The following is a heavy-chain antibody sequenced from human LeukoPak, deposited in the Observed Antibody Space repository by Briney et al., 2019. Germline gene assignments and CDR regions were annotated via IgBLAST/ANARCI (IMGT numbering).Heavy chain of an antibody. V-gene: IGHV3-30*03. CDR3: ATHRGYCSGGSCYDWSYNYYYGMDV. Sequence: GGSLRLSCAASGFTFSSYGMHWVRQAPGKGLEWVAVISYDGSNKYYADSVKGRFTISRDNSKNTLYLQMNSLRAEDTAVYYCATHRGYCSGGSCYDWSYNYYYGMDVWGQGTTVTVSS. CDR2: ISYDGSNK. CDR1: GFTFSSYG. J-gene: IGHJ6*02. D-gene: IGHD2-15*01.